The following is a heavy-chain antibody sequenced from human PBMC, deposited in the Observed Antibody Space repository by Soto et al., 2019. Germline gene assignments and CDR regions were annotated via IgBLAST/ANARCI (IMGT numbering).Heavy chain of an antibody. D-gene: IGHD1-1*01. V-gene: IGHV3-9*01. CDR1: GFTFDDYA. CDR2: ISWNSGSI. J-gene: IGHJ4*02. Sequence: GGSLRLSCAASGFTFDDYAMHWVRQAPGKGLEWVSGISWNSGSIGYADSVKGRFTISRDNAKNSLYLQMNSLRAEDTALYYCAKDIGHKLERGIPSFDYWGQGTLVTVSS. CDR3: AKDIGHKLERGIPSFDY.